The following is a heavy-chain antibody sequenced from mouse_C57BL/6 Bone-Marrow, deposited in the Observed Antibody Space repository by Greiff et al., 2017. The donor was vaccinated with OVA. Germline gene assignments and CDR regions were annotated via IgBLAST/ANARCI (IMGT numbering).Heavy chain of an antibody. CDR2: IYPRSGNT. Sequence: QVHVKQSGAELARPGASVKLSCKASGYTFTSYGISWVKQRTGQGLEWIGEIYPRSGNTYYNEKFKGKATLTADKSSSTAYMELRSLTSEDSAVYFCARRGYSNYNFDYWGQGTTLIVSS. V-gene: IGHV1-81*01. CDR3: ARRGYSNYNFDY. J-gene: IGHJ2*01. D-gene: IGHD2-5*01. CDR1: GYTFTSYG.